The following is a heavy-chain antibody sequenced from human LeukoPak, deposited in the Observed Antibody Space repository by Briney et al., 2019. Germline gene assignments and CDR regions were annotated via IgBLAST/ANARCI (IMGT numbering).Heavy chain of an antibody. D-gene: IGHD6-19*01. Sequence: ASVKVSCKASGYTFSSYGISWVRQAPGQGLEWMGWISAYNGNTNYAQKLQGRGTMTTDTFTSTAYMELRSLRSDDTAVYYCARVRAVAGRAVGNWFDPWGQGTLVTVSS. CDR1: GYTFSSYG. J-gene: IGHJ5*02. CDR3: ARVRAVAGRAVGNWFDP. V-gene: IGHV1-18*01. CDR2: ISAYNGNT.